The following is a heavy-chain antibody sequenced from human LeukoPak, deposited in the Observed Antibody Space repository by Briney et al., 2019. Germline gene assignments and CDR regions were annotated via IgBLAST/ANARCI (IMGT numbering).Heavy chain of an antibody. D-gene: IGHD2-2*01. V-gene: IGHV3-30-3*01. CDR1: GFTFSSYA. CDR2: ISYDGSNK. CDR3: ARDPMDCSSTSCYGPSGPGDPYYYYYYMDV. Sequence: GGSLRLSCAASGFTFSSYAMHWVRQAPGKGLEWVAVISYDGSNKYYADSVKGRFTISRDNSKNTLYLQMNSLRAEDTAVYYCARDPMDCSSTSCYGPSGPGDPYYYYYYMDVWGKGTTVTVSS. J-gene: IGHJ6*03.